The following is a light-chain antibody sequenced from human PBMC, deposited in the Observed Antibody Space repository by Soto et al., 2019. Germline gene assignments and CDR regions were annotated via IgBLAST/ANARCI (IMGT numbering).Light chain of an antibody. Sequence: VLTQSPATLSLSPGERATLSCRASQSVSNYLAWYQQRPGQAPRILIYHASTRATGIPARFSGSGSGTDFTLTISSLEPEDFAVYYCQQRHQLRTFGGGTKVEI. CDR2: HAS. CDR3: QQRHQLRT. J-gene: IGKJ4*01. V-gene: IGKV3-11*01. CDR1: QSVSNY.